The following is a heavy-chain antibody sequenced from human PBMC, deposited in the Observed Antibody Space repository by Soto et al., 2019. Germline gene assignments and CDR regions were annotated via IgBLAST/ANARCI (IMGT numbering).Heavy chain of an antibody. V-gene: IGHV1-69*01. D-gene: IGHD5-18*01. CDR1: GDTLSTHG. J-gene: IGHJ4*02. CDR3: AAGDSSDTGDH. Sequence: QVQLVQSGAEVKKPGSSVKVSCKASGDTLSTHGISWVRQAPGQGLEWMGGTIPIIGTTDYAEKFQGRVTITADESTTTSYMELSSLRPDDTAVYYCAAGDSSDTGDHWGQXXLV. CDR2: TIPIIGTT.